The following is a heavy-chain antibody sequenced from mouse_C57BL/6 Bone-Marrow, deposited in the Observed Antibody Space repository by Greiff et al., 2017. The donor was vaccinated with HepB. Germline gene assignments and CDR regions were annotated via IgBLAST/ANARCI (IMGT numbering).Heavy chain of an antibody. CDR2: IRLKSDNYAT. CDR1: GFTFSNYW. J-gene: IGHJ3*01. V-gene: IGHV6-3*01. CDR3: TDPSGFAY. Sequence: EVQVVESGGGLVQPGGSMILSCVASGFTFSNYWMNWVRQSPEKGLEWVAQIRLKSDNYATLYAVSVKGTFTISRYEAKTSVYLQMNNLRAEDAGICYCTDPSGFAYWGQGTLVTVSA.